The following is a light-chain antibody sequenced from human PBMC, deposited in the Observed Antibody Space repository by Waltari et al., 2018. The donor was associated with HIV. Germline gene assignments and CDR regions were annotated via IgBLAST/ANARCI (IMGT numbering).Light chain of an antibody. CDR1: SSDIGSYS. J-gene: IGLJ3*02. CDR2: DTY. CDR3: ATWDNSLSIGV. Sequence: QSVLTQPPSVSAAPGQKVTISCSGSSSDIGSYSVSWYQQFPGTAPRRLIFDTYQRPSGIPDLFAASKSGTSATLDITGLQTGDEADYYCATWDNSLSIGVFGGGTKLTVL. V-gene: IGLV1-51*01.